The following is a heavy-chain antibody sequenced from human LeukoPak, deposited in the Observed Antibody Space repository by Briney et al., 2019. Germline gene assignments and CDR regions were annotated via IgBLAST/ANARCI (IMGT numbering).Heavy chain of an antibody. CDR2: IRSKANNYAT. CDR3: SSPYRSDGVCYPGY. Sequence: GGSLRLSCAASGFTFSDSAMHWVRQASGKGLEWVGRIRSKANNYATAYAASVKGRFTISRDDSKDTAYLQMNSLKTEDTAVYYCSSPYRSDGVCYPGYWGQGTLVTVSS. V-gene: IGHV3-73*01. J-gene: IGHJ4*02. D-gene: IGHD2-8*01. CDR1: GFTFSDSA.